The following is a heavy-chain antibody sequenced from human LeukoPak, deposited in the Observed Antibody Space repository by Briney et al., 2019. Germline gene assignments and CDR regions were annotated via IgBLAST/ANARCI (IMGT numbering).Heavy chain of an antibody. V-gene: IGHV4-34*01. CDR1: GGSFSGYY. CDR2: INHSGST. J-gene: IGHJ4*02. D-gene: IGHD3-9*01. Sequence: SETLSLTCAVYGGSFSGYYWSWIRQPPGKGLEWIGEINHSGSTNYNPSLKSRVTISVDTSKNQFSLKLSSVPAADTAVYYCARGPAVLRYFDWLLSFDYWGQGTLVTVSS. CDR3: ARGPAVLRYFDWLLSFDY.